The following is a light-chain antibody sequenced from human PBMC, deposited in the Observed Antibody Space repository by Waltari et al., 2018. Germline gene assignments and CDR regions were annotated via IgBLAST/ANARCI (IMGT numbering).Light chain of an antibody. Sequence: QSLLPQPPSVSAAPGHRVTISCSGGRSNLGNNYLSWYPQFPGTAPKLLIYEDTERPSGIAGRFSGSKSGTSATLDITGLQAGDEADYYCGTWDSSLSGAVFGGGTHLTVL. CDR1: RSNLGNNY. CDR2: EDT. CDR3: GTWDSSLSGAV. J-gene: IGLJ7*01. V-gene: IGLV1-51*02.